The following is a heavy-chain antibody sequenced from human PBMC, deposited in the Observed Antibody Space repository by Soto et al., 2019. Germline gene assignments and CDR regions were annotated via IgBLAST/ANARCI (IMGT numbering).Heavy chain of an antibody. V-gene: IGHV4-39*01. Sequence: SETLSLTCTVSGGSISSSSYYWGWIRQPPGKGLEWIGSIYYSGSTYYNPSLKSRVTISVDTSKNQFSLKLSSVTAADTAVYYCARHLLTIFGVVDDNWYFDLWGRGTLVTVSS. CDR3: ARHLLTIFGVVDDNWYFDL. CDR1: GGSISSSSYY. J-gene: IGHJ2*01. CDR2: IYYSGST. D-gene: IGHD3-3*01.